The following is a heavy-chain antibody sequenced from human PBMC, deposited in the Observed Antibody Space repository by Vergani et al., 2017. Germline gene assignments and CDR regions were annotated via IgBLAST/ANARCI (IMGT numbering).Heavy chain of an antibody. J-gene: IGHJ4*02. CDR2: IIPIFGTA. CDR3: AIPGGGGNHQNRRYFDY. V-gene: IGHV1-69*06. D-gene: IGHD1-14*01. CDR1: GGTFSSYA. Sequence: QVQLVQSGAEVKKPGSSVKVSCKASGGTFSSYAISWVRQAPGQGLEWMGGIIPIFGTANYAQKFQGRVTITADKSTSTAYMELSSVRSEDTAVYYCAIPGGGGNHQNRRYFDYWGQGTLVTVSS.